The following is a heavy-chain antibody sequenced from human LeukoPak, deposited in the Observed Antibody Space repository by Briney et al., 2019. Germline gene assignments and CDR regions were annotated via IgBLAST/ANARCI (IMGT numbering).Heavy chain of an antibody. D-gene: IGHD2-21*01. CDR2: IDPNSGGT. V-gene: IGHV1-2*04. J-gene: IGHJ3*02. CDR1: GYTFTGYY. CDR3: ARSLQGDHFDI. Sequence: ASVKVSCKASGYTFTGYYMHWVRQAPGQGLEWMGWIDPNSGGTNYAQKFQGWVTMTRDTSISTAYMELSRLRSDDTAVYFCARSLQGDHFDIWGQGTMVTVSS.